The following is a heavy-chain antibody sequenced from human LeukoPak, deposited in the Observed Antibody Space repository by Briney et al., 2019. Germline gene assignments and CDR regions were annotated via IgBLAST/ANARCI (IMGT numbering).Heavy chain of an antibody. D-gene: IGHD3-22*01. CDR3: ARDLKRRYYYDSSGSLSEYYFDY. V-gene: IGHV1-2*02. Sequence: PGASVKFSCKSSGYTFNVYYMHWVRQAPGQGLEWMGWINPNSGGTNYAQKFQGRVTMTRDTSISTAYLELSWLRSDDTAVYYCARDLKRRYYYDSSGSLSEYYFDYWGQGTLVTVSS. CDR1: GYTFNVYY. J-gene: IGHJ4*02. CDR2: INPNSGGT.